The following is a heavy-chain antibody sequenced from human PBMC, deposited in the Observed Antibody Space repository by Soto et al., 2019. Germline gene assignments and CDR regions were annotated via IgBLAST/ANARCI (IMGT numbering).Heavy chain of an antibody. V-gene: IGHV3-23*01. J-gene: IGHJ4*03. CDR2: TSGSGGSS. D-gene: IGHD3-22*01. CDR3: ARGDSGGYFRYFDY. Sequence: PGGSLRLSCAASGFTFKFYAMTWVRQAPGKGLEWVSSTSGSGGSSYYADSVKGRFTISRDNSKNTLYLQINSLRADDTAVYFCARGDSGGYFRYFDYWGQGTLVTVSS. CDR1: GFTFKFYA.